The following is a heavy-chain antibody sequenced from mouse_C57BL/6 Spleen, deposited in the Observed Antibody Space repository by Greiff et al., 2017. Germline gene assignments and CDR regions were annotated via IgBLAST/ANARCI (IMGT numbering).Heavy chain of an antibody. CDR1: GYTFTSYW. CDR3: ARTGNYYGSSYGDY. V-gene: IGHV1-52*01. D-gene: IGHD1-1*01. CDR2: IDPSDSET. Sequence: QVQLQQPGAELVRPGSSVKLSCKASGYTFTSYWMHWVKQRPIQGLEWIGNIDPSDSETHYNQKFKDKATLTVDKSSSTAYMQLSSLTSEDSAVYYCARTGNYYGSSYGDYWGQGTTLTVSS. J-gene: IGHJ2*01.